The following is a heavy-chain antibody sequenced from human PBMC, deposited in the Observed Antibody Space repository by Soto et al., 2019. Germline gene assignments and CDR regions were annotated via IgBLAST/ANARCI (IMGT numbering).Heavy chain of an antibody. D-gene: IGHD3-10*01. CDR1: GGSISSYY. CDR3: ARARDYGSGSYLANYYYYMDV. CDR2: IYYSGST. J-gene: IGHJ6*03. V-gene: IGHV4-59*08. Sequence: SETLSLTCTVSGGSISSYYWSWIRQPPGKGLEWIGYIYYSGSTNYNPSLKSRVTISVDTSKNQFSLKLSSVTAADTAVYYCARARDYGSGSYLANYYYYMDVWGKGTTVTVSS.